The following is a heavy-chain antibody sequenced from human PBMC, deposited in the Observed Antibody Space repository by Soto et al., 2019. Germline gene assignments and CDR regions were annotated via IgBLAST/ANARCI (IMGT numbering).Heavy chain of an antibody. CDR3: ARMSQPKSPRYFSSTSCYIHRVDAFDI. J-gene: IGHJ3*02. Sequence: GASVKVSCKASGYTFTGYYMHWVRQAPGQGLEWMGWINPNSGGTNYAQKFQGWVTMTRDTSISTAYMELSRLRSDDTAVYYCARMSQPKSPRYFSSTSCYIHRVDAFDIWGQGTMVTVSS. D-gene: IGHD2-2*02. CDR2: INPNSGGT. V-gene: IGHV1-2*04. CDR1: GYTFTGYY.